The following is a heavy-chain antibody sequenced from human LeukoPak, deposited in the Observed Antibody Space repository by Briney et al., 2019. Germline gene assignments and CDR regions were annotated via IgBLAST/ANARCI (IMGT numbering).Heavy chain of an antibody. V-gene: IGHV1-69*13. Sequence: SAKVSCKASGGTFSSYAISWVRQAPGQGLEWMGGIIPIFGTANYAQKFQGRVTITADESTSTAYMELSSLRSEDTAVYYCARDLAPLAAAGSPYFDYWGQGTLVTVSS. D-gene: IGHD6-13*01. J-gene: IGHJ4*02. CDR3: ARDLAPLAAAGSPYFDY. CDR1: GGTFSSYA. CDR2: IIPIFGTA.